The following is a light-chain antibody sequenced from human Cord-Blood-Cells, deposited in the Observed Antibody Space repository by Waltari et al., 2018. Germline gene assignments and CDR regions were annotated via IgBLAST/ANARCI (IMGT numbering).Light chain of an antibody. J-gene: IGLJ1*01. Sequence: QSALTPPASVSGSPGHSITISCTVTSTDVGGCNYVSWYQQHPGKAPKLMIYDVSNRPSGVSNRFSGSKSGNTASLTISGLQAEDEADYYCSSYTSSSTYVFGTGTKVTVL. CDR2: DVS. CDR3: SSYTSSSTYV. CDR1: STDVGGCNY. V-gene: IGLV2-14*01.